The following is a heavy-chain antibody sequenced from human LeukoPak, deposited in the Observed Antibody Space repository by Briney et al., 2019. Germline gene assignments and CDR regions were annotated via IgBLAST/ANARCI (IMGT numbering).Heavy chain of an antibody. CDR3: VRGRPY. V-gene: IGHV3-7*05. Sequence: GGSLRLSCAVSGFTFSSYWIDWVRQALGKGPEWVASINPDGSDHYYVDSVKGRFTISRDNAKDSLYLQMSSLRVEDTAVYFCVRGRPYWGQGTLVTVSS. CDR1: GFTFSSYW. CDR2: INPDGSDH. J-gene: IGHJ4*02.